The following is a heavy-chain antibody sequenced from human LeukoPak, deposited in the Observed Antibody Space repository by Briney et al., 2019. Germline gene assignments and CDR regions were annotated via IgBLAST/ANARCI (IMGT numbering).Heavy chain of an antibody. CDR3: ASVHYDSSGL. CDR2: IKTDGSST. D-gene: IGHD3-22*01. J-gene: IGHJ4*02. CDR1: GFTFSSHW. Sequence: PGGSLRLSCAASGFTFSSHWMHWVRQAPGKGLVWVSHIKTDGSSTTYADSVKGRFTISRDNAKNTLYLQMNSLKTEDTAVYYCASVHYDSSGLWGQGTLVTVSS. V-gene: IGHV3-74*01.